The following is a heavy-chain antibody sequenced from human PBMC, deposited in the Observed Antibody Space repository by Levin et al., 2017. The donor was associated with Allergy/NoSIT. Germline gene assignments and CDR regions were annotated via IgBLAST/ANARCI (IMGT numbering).Heavy chain of an antibody. Sequence: SCATSGFTFTTHWIHWVRQAPGKGLVWVSRISRDESTINYADSVKGRFTISRDNAKNTAYLQMNSLTAEDTALYYCARDPVDGHWPFWFDPWGQGTLVTVSS. V-gene: IGHV3-74*01. D-gene: IGHD1-1*01. J-gene: IGHJ5*02. CDR3: ARDPVDGHWPFWFDP. CDR1: GFTFTTHW. CDR2: ISRDESTI.